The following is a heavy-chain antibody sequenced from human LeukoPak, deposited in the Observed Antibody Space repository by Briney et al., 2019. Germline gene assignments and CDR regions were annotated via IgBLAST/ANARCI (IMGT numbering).Heavy chain of an antibody. Sequence: SETLSLTCAVSGYSISSGYYWGWIRQPPGKGLEWIGSIYHSGSTYYNPSLKSRVTISVDTSKNQFSLKLSSVTAADTAVYYCARQGGNWGNYYMDVWGKGTAVTVSS. V-gene: IGHV4-38-2*01. CDR3: ARQGGNWGNYYMDV. D-gene: IGHD4-23*01. CDR2: IYHSGST. J-gene: IGHJ6*03. CDR1: GYSISSGYY.